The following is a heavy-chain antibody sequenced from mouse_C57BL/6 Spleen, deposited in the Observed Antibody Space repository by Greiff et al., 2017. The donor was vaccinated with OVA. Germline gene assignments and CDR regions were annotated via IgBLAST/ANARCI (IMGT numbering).Heavy chain of an antibody. J-gene: IGHJ2*01. D-gene: IGHD1-1*01. Sequence: VQLQQSGAELVRPGASVTLSCKASGYTFTDYEMHWVKQTPVHGLEWIGAIDPETGGTAYNQKFKGKAILTADKSSSTAYMELRSLTSEDSAVYYCTRKVLRSYFDDWGQGTTLTVSS. CDR3: TRKVLRSYFDD. CDR2: IDPETGGT. V-gene: IGHV1-15*01. CDR1: GYTFTDYE.